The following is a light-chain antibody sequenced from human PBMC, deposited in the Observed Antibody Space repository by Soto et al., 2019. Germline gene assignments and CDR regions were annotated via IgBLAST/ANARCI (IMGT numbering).Light chain of an antibody. J-gene: IGKJ4*01. CDR1: QPISSW. CDR3: QQASSFPLT. V-gene: IGKV1-12*01. Sequence: IQMTHSPSSVSASVGDRVTITCRASQPISSWLAWYQQKPGQPPNLLIYSASTLRSGVPSRFSGSESGTLFTLTITNLQPEDFATYYCQQASSFPLTFGGGTKVEV. CDR2: SAS.